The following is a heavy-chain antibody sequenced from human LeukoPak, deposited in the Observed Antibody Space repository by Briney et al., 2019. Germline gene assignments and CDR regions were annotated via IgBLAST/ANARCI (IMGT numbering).Heavy chain of an antibody. CDR2: ISWNSGSI. J-gene: IGHJ4*02. CDR1: GFTFDDYA. D-gene: IGHD3-3*01. V-gene: IGHV3-9*01. CDR3: AKDGGYDFWSGYSPYYFDY. Sequence: GGSLRLSCAASGFTFDDYAMHWVRQAPGKGLEWVSGISWNSGSIGYADSVKGRFTISRDNSKNTLYLQMNSLRAEDTAVYYCAKDGGYDFWSGYSPYYFDYWGQGTLVTVSS.